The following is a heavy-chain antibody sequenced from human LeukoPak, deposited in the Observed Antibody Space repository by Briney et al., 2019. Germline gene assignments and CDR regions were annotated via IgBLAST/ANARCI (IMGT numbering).Heavy chain of an antibody. V-gene: IGHV5-51*01. J-gene: IGHJ4*02. CDR3: ARHGSRSYGDYVPPSV. Sequence: GGSRQISGKGSGYSFTSYWIGWVRQMRGKGLEWMGMIYPGDSDTRYSPSFQGQVPISADKSISPAYLQWSSLKASDTAMYYCARHGSRSYGDYVPPSVWGQGTLVTVSS. CDR1: GYSFTSYW. D-gene: IGHD4-17*01. CDR2: IYPGDSDT.